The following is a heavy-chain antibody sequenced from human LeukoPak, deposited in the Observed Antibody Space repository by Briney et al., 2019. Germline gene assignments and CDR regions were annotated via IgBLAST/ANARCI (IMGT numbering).Heavy chain of an antibody. J-gene: IGHJ4*02. CDR1: GFTFSSYG. V-gene: IGHV3-23*01. D-gene: IGHD3-10*01. CDR3: AKNPAENYYKAFYYFDY. CDR2: ISSSGGST. Sequence: GGSLRLSCAASGFTFSSYGMHWVRQAPGKGLEWVSAISSSGGSTYYADSVKGRFTISRDNSKNTLSLQMNSLRAEDTAVYSCAKNPAENYYKAFYYFDYWGQGTLVTVSS.